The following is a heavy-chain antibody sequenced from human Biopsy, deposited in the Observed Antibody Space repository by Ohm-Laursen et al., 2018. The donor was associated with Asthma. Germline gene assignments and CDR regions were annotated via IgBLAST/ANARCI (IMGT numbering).Heavy chain of an antibody. CDR1: GASITTPNY. D-gene: IGHD6-19*01. V-gene: IGHV4-39*01. Sequence: SQTLSLTCAVSGASITTPNYWAWIRQPPGRGLEWLGRVYYTGNTIYSSSLRSRLTMSVDSSRSQFPLRLSSVTAVDRGVYYCARHWSGNGWEDVHNWFDPWGPGIGVTVSS. J-gene: IGHJ5*02. CDR2: VYYTGNT. CDR3: ARHWSGNGWEDVHNWFDP.